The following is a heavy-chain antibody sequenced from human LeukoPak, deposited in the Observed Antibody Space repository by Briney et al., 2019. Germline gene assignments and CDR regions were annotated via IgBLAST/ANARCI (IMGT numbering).Heavy chain of an antibody. Sequence: ASVKVSCKASGYTFTSYGISWVRQAPGQGLEWMGWISAYNGNTNYAQKLQGRVTMTTDTSTSTAYMELRSLRSDDTAVYYCARDAYCSGVSCYPAHYYYYGMDVWGQGTTVTVSS. V-gene: IGHV1-18*01. J-gene: IGHJ6*02. CDR2: ISAYNGNT. CDR3: ARDAYCSGVSCYPAHYYYYGMDV. D-gene: IGHD2-15*01. CDR1: GYTFTSYG.